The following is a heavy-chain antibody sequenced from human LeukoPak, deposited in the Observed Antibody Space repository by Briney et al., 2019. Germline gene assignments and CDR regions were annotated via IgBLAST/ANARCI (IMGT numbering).Heavy chain of an antibody. CDR1: GFTFSSSA. V-gene: IGHV3-30-3*01. Sequence: GGSLRLSCAASGFTFSSSAMHWVRQAPGKGLEWVALISYDGSTKYYIVSVKGRFTISRDNSKNTLYLQMNSLRAEDTAVYYCARDIYQITMLRGADTYHYYVMDVWGQGTTVTVSS. D-gene: IGHD3-10*01. J-gene: IGHJ6*02. CDR2: ISYDGSTK. CDR3: ARDIYQITMLRGADTYHYYVMDV.